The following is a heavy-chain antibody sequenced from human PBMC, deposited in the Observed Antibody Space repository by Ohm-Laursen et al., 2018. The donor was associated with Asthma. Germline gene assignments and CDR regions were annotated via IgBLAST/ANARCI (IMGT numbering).Heavy chain of an antibody. CDR2: IWYDGSNK. J-gene: IGHJ6*02. V-gene: IGHV3-33*01. Sequence: RSLRLSCTASGFTFSSYGMHWVRQAPGKGLEWVAVIWYDGSNKYYADSVKGRFTISRDNSKNTLYLQMNSLRAEDTAVYYCARESLYDFWSGRNYYYYYGMDVWGQGTTVTVSS. D-gene: IGHD3-3*01. CDR1: GFTFSSYG. CDR3: ARESLYDFWSGRNYYYYYGMDV.